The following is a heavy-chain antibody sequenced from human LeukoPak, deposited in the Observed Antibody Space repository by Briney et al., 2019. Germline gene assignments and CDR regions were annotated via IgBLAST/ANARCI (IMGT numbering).Heavy chain of an antibody. CDR2: TGLSSSYI. D-gene: IGHD2-15*01. Sequence: GGSLRLSCAASGFSLNIYDMVWVRQAPGKGLEWIASTGLSSSYIGYADSVKGRFSISGDNGENSVYLQLNSLRAEDTAVYFCARERSYYSGATCSLDLWGQGTLVTVSS. V-gene: IGHV3-21*01. CDR3: ARERSYYSGATCSLDL. J-gene: IGHJ5*02. CDR1: GFSLNIYD.